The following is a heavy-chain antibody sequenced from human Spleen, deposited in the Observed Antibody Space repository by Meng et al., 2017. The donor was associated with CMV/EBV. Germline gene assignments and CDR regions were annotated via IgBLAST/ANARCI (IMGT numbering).Heavy chain of an antibody. Sequence: CTLSGGSFPGYYWSWIRQPLGKGLEWLGEINHSGSATYNPSLKSRVTISADTSQNHLSLRLTSVTAADTGVYFCSRGGVGAPGMNVWGQGTMVTVSS. V-gene: IGHV4-34*01. CDR1: GGSFPGYY. CDR3: SRGGVGAPGMNV. J-gene: IGHJ3*01. D-gene: IGHD1-26*01. CDR2: INHSGSA.